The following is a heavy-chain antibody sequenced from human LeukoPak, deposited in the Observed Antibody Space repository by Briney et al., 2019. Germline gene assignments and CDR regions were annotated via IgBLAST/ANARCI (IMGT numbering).Heavy chain of an antibody. CDR2: INPSGSST. D-gene: IGHD3-22*01. Sequence: GASVKVSCKASGYTFTSYYLHWVRQAPGQGLEWMGLINPSGSSTGNTQKLQGRVTMTTDTSTSTAYMELRSLRSDDTAVYYCARVATNYYDSSGYYYPDAFDIWGQGTMVTVSS. J-gene: IGHJ3*02. V-gene: IGHV1-46*01. CDR3: ARVATNYYDSSGYYYPDAFDI. CDR1: GYTFTSYY.